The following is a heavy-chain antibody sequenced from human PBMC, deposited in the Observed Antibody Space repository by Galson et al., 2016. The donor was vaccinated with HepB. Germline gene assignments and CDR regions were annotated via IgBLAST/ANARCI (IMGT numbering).Heavy chain of an antibody. D-gene: IGHD6-19*01. CDR3: AGQGWSTFDY. CDR2: MHSSGTN. Sequence: LSLTCTVSGASITTYYWSWIRQSAGKGLEWIARMHSSGTNNYNPSLKGRVTMSMDPSKNQFSLNVTSLTAADTAVYFCAGQGWSTFDYWGQGTLVSVSS. CDR1: GASITTYY. V-gene: IGHV4-4*07. J-gene: IGHJ4*02.